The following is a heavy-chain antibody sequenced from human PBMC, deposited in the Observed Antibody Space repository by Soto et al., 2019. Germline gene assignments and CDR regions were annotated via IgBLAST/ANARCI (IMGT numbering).Heavy chain of an antibody. CDR1: GFTFSNSA. D-gene: IGHD6-19*01. J-gene: IGHJ4*02. CDR3: AADVIAVAGDFDH. CDR2: IVVGSGHP. V-gene: IGHV1-58*01. Sequence: ASVKVSCKASGFTFSNSAVQWVRQSRGQRLEWMGWIVVGSGHPNLAQKFQDRVTLTRDMSTGTAYMELSSLRSEDTAVYYCAADVIAVAGDFDHWGQGTQVTVSS.